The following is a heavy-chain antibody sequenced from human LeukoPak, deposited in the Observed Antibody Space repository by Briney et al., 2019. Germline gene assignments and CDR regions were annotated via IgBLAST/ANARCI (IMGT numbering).Heavy chain of an antibody. V-gene: IGHV4-59*12. CDR1: GGSISSYH. CDR3: TRGAGWLIDY. J-gene: IGHJ4*02. Sequence: SETLSLTCTVSGGSISSYHWSWIRQPPGKGLEWIGYIYHSGSTYYNPSLKSRVTISVDRSKNQFSLKLSSVTAADTAVYYCTRGAGWLIDYWGQGILVTVSS. CDR2: IYHSGST. D-gene: IGHD3-16*01.